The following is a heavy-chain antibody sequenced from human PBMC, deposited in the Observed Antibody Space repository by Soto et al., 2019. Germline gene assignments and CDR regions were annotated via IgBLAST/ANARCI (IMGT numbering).Heavy chain of an antibody. CDR3: AKVRYSSSLYAEGAFDI. D-gene: IGHD6-13*01. CDR2: ISWNSGSI. CDR1: GFTFDDYA. V-gene: IGHV3-9*01. Sequence: EVQLVESGGGLVQPGRSLRLSCAASGFTFDDYAMHWVRQAPGKGLEWVSGISWNSGSIGYADSVKGRFTISRDNAKNSLYLQMNSLRAEDTALYYCAKVRYSSSLYAEGAFDIWGQGTMVTVSS. J-gene: IGHJ3*02.